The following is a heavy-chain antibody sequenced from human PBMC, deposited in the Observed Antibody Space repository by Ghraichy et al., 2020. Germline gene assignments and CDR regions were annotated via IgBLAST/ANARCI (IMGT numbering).Heavy chain of an antibody. CDR3: AREAVVPAAIGSWFDP. CDR2: INPNSGGT. V-gene: IGHV1-2*02. J-gene: IGHJ5*02. Sequence: ASVKVSCKASGYTFTGYYMHWVRQAPGQGLEWMGWINPNSGGTNYAQKFQGRVTMTRDTSISTAYMELSRLRSDDTAVHYCAREAVVPAAIGSWFDPWGQGTLVTVSS. D-gene: IGHD2-2*02. CDR1: GYTFTGYY.